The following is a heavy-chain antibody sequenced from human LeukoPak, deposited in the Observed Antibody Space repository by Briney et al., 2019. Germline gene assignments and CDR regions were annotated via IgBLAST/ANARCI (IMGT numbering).Heavy chain of an antibody. CDR3: AKPVQRGVYNWNYLGWFDP. J-gene: IGHJ5*02. D-gene: IGHD1-7*01. CDR1: GFTFSSYG. CDR2: IRYDGSIK. Sequence: GGSLGLSCAASGFTFSSYGLHWVRQAPGKGLEWVAFIRYDGSIKYYADSVKGRFTISRDNSKNTLYLQMHSLRAEDTAVYYCAKPVQRGVYNWNYLGWFDPWGLGTLVTVSS. V-gene: IGHV3-30*02.